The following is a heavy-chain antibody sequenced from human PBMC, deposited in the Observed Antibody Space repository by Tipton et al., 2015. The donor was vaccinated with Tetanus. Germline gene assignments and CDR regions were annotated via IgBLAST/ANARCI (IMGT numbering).Heavy chain of an antibody. V-gene: IGHV4-61*09. D-gene: IGHD5-24*01. CDR2: ISNGNT. J-gene: IGHJ4*02. CDR3: ARGVTDGYNRRFDY. CDR1: GGSVRSGDYS. Sequence: TLSLTCTVSGGSVRSGDYSWNWIRQPAGKGLEWIGHISNGNTDYTPSLKSRVTLSVDTSKNQFSLKLRSVTAADTAVYYCARGVTDGYNRRFDYWGQGTLVAVSP.